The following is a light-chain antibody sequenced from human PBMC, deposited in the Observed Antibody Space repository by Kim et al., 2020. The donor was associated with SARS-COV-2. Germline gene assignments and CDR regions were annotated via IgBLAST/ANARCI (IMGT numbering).Light chain of an antibody. J-gene: IGLJ1*01. CDR1: SSNIGSNS. CDR2: NNN. V-gene: IGLV1-44*01. CDR3: AAWDDSLNGYV. Sequence: QSVLTQPPSASGTPGQRVTISCSGSSSNIGSNSVNWYQQLPGTAPKLLIYNNNQRPSGVPDRFSGSKSGTSASLAISGLQSEDETDYYCAAWDDSLNGYVFGPGTKVTVL.